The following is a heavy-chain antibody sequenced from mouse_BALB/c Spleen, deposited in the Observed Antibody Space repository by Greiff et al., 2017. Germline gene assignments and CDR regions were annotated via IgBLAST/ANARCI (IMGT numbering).Heavy chain of an antibody. CDR3: ANYRYDDAMDY. D-gene: IGHD2-14*01. CDR1: GYTFTSYT. Sequence: VQLQESGAELARPGASVKMSCKASGYTFTSYTMHWVKQRPGQGLEWIGYINPSSGYTNYNQKFKDKATLTADKSSSTAYMQLSSLTSEDSAVYYCANYRYDDAMDYWGQGTSVTVSS. CDR2: INPSSGYT. V-gene: IGHV1-4*01. J-gene: IGHJ4*01.